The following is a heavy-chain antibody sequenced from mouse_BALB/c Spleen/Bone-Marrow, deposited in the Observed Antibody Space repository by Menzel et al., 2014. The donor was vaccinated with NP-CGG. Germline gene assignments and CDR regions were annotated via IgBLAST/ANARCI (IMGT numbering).Heavy chain of an antibody. Sequence: DSGPGLVKPSQSLSLTCTVTGYSITSDYAWNWIRQFPGNKLEWMGYIIYSGSTSYNPSLKSRTSITRDTSNNQFFLQLNSVTTEDTATYSCARSADWYFDVWGAGTTVTVSS. J-gene: IGHJ1*01. CDR1: GYSITSDYA. V-gene: IGHV3-2*02. CDR3: ARSADWYFDV. CDR2: IIYSGST.